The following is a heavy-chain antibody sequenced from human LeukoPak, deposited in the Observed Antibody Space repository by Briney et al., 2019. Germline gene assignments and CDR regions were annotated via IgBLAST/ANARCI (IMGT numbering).Heavy chain of an antibody. CDR3: ARGTYSSDSSGYFSGGLGC. J-gene: IGHJ4*02. CDR1: GLIFNNYA. D-gene: IGHD3-22*01. CDR2: ISSGGTDK. Sequence: GGSLRLSCVASGLIFNNYAMHWVRQAPGRGLECVAIISSGGTDKYYADSVKGRFTISRDNSENTLFLQMNNLGAEDTAVYFCARGTYSSDSSGYFSGGLGCWGQGTLVTVSS. V-gene: IGHV3-30*04.